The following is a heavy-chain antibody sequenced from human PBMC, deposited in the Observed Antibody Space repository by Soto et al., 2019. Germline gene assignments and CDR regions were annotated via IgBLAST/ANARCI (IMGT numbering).Heavy chain of an antibody. CDR1: GFTFSNAW. J-gene: IGHJ4*02. V-gene: IGHV3-15*07. D-gene: IGHD3-3*01. CDR2: IKSKTDGGTT. Sequence: GGSLRLSCAASGFTFSNAWMNWVRQAPGKGLEWVGRIKSKTDGGTTDYAAPVKGRFTISRDDSKNTLYLQMNSLKTEDTAVYYCTTPIVLRFLESHSWGQGTLVTVSS. CDR3: TTPIVLRFLESHS.